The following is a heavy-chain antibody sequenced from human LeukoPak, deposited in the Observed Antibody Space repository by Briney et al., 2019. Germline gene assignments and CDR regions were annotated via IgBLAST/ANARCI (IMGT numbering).Heavy chain of an antibody. CDR1: GYSITIGYY. J-gene: IGHJ3*01. CDR3: ARMGVSYYYDSSAYLTVAFDV. CDR2: IFHSGSI. Sequence: SETLSLTCAVSGYSITIGYYWGWVRQSPGRGLEWIGTIFHSGSIYYNPSLKSRVTLSVDNSKNQFSLTLRSLTAADTAVYYCARMGVSYYYDSSAYLTVAFDVWGQGTMVTVST. V-gene: IGHV4-38-2*01. D-gene: IGHD3-22*01.